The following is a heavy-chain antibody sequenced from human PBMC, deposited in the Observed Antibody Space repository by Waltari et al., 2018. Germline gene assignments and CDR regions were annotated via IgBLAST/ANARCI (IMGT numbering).Heavy chain of an antibody. CDR1: GGTFSSYA. CDR3: ARDGCSGGSCYWATNWFDP. CDR2: IIPIFGTA. Sequence: QVQLVQSGAEVKKPGSSVKVSCKASGGTFSSYAISWVRQAPGQGLEWMGGIIPIFGTANYAQKFQGRFTITAYESTSTAYMELSSLRSEDTAVYYCARDGCSGGSCYWATNWFDPWGQGTLVTVSS. D-gene: IGHD2-15*01. J-gene: IGHJ5*02. V-gene: IGHV1-69*01.